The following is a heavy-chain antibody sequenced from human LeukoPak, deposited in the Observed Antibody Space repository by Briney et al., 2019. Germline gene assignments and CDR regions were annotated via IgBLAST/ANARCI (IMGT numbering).Heavy chain of an antibody. D-gene: IGHD2-2*01. J-gene: IGHJ3*02. CDR1: GGTFSSYA. Sequence: ASVKVSCKASGGTFSSYAISWVRQAPGQGLEWMGGIIPIFGTANYAQKFQGRVTITADESTSTAYMELSSLRSEDTAVYYCASPLTCSSTSCYAFDIWGQGTMVTVSS. CDR3: ASPLTCSSTSCYAFDI. CDR2: IIPIFGTA. V-gene: IGHV1-69*13.